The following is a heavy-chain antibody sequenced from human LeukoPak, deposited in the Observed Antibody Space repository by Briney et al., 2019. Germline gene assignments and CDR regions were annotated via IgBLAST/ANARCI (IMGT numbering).Heavy chain of an antibody. V-gene: IGHV4-34*01. Sequence: PSETLSLTCAVYGGSFSGYYWSWIRQPPGKGLEWIGEINHSGSTNYNPSLKSRVTISVDTSKNQFSLKLSSVTAADTAVYYCARVFAGIVVVITHYFDYWGQGTLVTVSS. J-gene: IGHJ4*02. D-gene: IGHD3-22*01. CDR1: GGSFSGYY. CDR2: INHSGST. CDR3: ARVFAGIVVVITHYFDY.